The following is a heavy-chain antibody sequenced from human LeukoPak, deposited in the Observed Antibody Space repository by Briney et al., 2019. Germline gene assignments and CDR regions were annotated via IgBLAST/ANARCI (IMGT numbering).Heavy chain of an antibody. CDR3: ASFNKSNGYAFDI. J-gene: IGHJ3*02. Sequence: PSETLSLTCTVSGGSISSSSYYWGWIRQPPGKGLEWIGSIYYSGSTYYNPSLKSRVTISVDTSKNQFSLKLSSVTAADTAVYYCASFNKSNGYAFDIWGQGTMVTVSS. V-gene: IGHV4-39*07. D-gene: IGHD2-8*01. CDR2: IYYSGST. CDR1: GGSISSSSYY.